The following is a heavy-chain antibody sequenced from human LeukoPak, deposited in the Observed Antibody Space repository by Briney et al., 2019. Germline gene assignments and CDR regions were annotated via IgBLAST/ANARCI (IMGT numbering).Heavy chain of an antibody. J-gene: IGHJ4*02. V-gene: IGHV3-7*01. D-gene: IGHD3-10*01. CDR3: AKDDFDQGLGRSGYEY. CDR1: GFTFSSYS. Sequence: PGGSLRLSCAASGFTFSSYSMNWVRQAPGKGLEWVANIKQDGSEKYYVDSVKGRFTISRDNAKNSLYLQMNSLRAEDTAVYYCAKDDFDQGLGRSGYEYWGQGTLVTVSS. CDR2: IKQDGSEK.